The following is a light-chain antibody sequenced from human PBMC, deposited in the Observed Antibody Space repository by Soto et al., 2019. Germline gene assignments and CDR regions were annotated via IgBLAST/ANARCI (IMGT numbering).Light chain of an antibody. J-gene: IGKJ2*01. CDR3: QQYGNWPPKYN. CDR1: QSVSSN. V-gene: IGKV3-15*01. Sequence: EIVMTQSPATLSVSPGERATLSCRASQSVSSNLAWYQQIPGQAPRLLIYGASTRATGVPARFSGSGSGTEFTLTISSLQSEDFAVYYCQQYGNWPPKYNFGQGTKLEIK. CDR2: GAS.